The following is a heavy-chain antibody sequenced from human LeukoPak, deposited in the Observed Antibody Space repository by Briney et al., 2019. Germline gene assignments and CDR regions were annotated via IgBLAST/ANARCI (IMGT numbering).Heavy chain of an antibody. CDR2: IIPILGIA. CDR3: ARGGSSWYSSWFDP. V-gene: IGHV1-69*04. Sequence: GASVKVSCKASGGTFSSYAISWVRQAPGQGLEWMGRIIPILGIANYAQKFQGRVTITADKSTSTAYMELSSLRSEDTAVYYCARGGSSWYSSWFDPWGQGTLVNVSS. CDR1: GGTFSSYA. J-gene: IGHJ5*02. D-gene: IGHD6-13*01.